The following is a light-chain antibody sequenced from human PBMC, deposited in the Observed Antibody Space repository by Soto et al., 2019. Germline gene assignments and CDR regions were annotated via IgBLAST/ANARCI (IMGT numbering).Light chain of an antibody. Sequence: EIVLTQSPVTLSLSPGERAALSCRASQSISNHLAWYQQKPGQAPRLLIYDAFHRATGIPARFSGSGSGADFTLTISSLESEDFAVYYCQQRGASFGQGTRLEMK. CDR3: QQRGAS. CDR1: QSISNH. V-gene: IGKV3-11*01. J-gene: IGKJ5*01. CDR2: DAF.